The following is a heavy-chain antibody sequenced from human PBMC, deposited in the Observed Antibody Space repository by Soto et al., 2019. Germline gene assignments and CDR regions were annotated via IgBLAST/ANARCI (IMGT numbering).Heavy chain of an antibody. CDR1: GGSFSGYY. CDR2: INHSGST. Sequence: PSETLSLTCAVYGGSFSGYYWSWIRQPPGKGLEWIGEINHSGSTNYNPSLKSRVTISLDKSKNQFSLKLSSVTAADTAIYYCAKHNSGGWFDPWGQGTLVTVSS. V-gene: IGHV4-34*01. CDR3: AKHNSGGWFDP. D-gene: IGHD6-19*01. J-gene: IGHJ5*02.